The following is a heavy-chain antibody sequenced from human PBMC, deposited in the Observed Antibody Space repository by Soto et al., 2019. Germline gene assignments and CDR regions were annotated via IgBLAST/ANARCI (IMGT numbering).Heavy chain of an antibody. V-gene: IGHV1-69*13. D-gene: IGHD5-18*01. CDR3: ARGAMANFDY. CDR1: GGTFGSQG. J-gene: IGHJ4*02. Sequence: SVKVSCKASGGTFGSQGIAWVRQAPGQGLEWMGGFIAMLGTPTYAKKVQGRATISADESLTSSYLELRSLRSEDTGVYFCARGAMANFDYWGQGTVVTSPQ. CDR2: FIAMLGTP.